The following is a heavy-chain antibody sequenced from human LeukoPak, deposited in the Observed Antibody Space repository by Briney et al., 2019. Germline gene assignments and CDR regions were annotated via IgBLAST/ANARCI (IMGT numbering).Heavy chain of an antibody. V-gene: IGHV1-58*02. CDR1: GFTFTSSA. J-gene: IGHJ3*02. CDR2: IVVGSGNT. Sequence: ASVKVSCKASGFTFTSSAMQWVRQARGQRLEWIGWIVVGSGNTNYAQKFQERVTITRDMSTSTAYMELSSLRSDDTAVYYCAREKMRASEDAFDIWGQGTMVTVSS. CDR3: AREKMRASEDAFDI.